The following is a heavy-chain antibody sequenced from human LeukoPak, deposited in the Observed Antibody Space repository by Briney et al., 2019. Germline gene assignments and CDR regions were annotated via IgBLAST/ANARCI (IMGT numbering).Heavy chain of an antibody. CDR2: INPYIGAT. V-gene: IGHV1-2*06. Sequence: ASVKVSCKASGYTFTGYHIHWVRQAPGQGLEWMGRINPYIGATNFAQKFQGRVTMTGDTSTTTAYMDLSSLTPDDTAVYFCAKDQGSLTRSWYTGYWGQGTQVTVSS. J-gene: IGHJ4*02. D-gene: IGHD6-13*01. CDR3: AKDQGSLTRSWYTGY. CDR1: GYTFTGYH.